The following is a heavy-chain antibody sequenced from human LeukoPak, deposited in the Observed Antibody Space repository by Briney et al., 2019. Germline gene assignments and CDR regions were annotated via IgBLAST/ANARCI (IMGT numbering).Heavy chain of an antibody. V-gene: IGHV3-7*03. J-gene: IGHJ3*02. D-gene: IGHD1-26*01. Sequence: PGGSLRLSCAASGFTFSTFWMTWVRQAPGKGLEWVANINQDGSEKYYVDSVKGRFTISRDNSKNTLYLQMNSLRAEDTAVYYCARDRAEVGATTIYAFDIWGQGTMVTVSS. CDR3: ARDRAEVGATTIYAFDI. CDR2: INQDGSEK. CDR1: GFTFSTFW.